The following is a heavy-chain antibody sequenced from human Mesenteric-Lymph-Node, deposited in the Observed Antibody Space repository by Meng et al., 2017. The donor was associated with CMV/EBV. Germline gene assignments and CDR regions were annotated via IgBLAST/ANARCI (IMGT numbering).Heavy chain of an antibody. J-gene: IGHJ6*02. V-gene: IGHV3-21*06. CDR2: ITRSGRFI. CDR1: GFTFSSYS. Sequence: GESLKISCAASGFTFSSYSMNWVRRAPGKGLEWVSTITRSGRFIYYADSLKGRFTISRDDAKNSLYLQMNSLRAEDTAVYYCAGGGYYDSSGPYYGLDVWGQGTTVTVSS. CDR3: AGGGYYDSSGPYYGLDV. D-gene: IGHD3-22*01.